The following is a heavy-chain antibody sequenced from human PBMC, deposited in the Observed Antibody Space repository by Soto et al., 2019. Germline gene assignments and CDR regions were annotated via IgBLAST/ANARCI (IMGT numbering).Heavy chain of an antibody. Sequence: GALVKVSSKASRYTFTSYGIYWVRKAPGQGLEWMGWMNPNSGNTGYAQKFQGRVTMTRNTSISTAYMELSSLRSEDTAVYYCARCTYYDFWSGYFGASYHYYYMDVWGKGTTVTVSS. D-gene: IGHD3-3*01. CDR3: ARCTYYDFWSGYFGASYHYYYMDV. CDR1: RYTFTSYG. V-gene: IGHV1-8*01. CDR2: MNPNSGNT. J-gene: IGHJ6*03.